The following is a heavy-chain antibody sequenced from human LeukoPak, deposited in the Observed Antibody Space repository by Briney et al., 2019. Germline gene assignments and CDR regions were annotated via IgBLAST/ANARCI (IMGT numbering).Heavy chain of an antibody. J-gene: IGHJ4*02. Sequence: GGSLRLSCAASGFTFSSYGMHWVRQAPGKGLEWVGFIRSDGSNKYYAHSVKGRFAISRYNSKNTLYMQMNSLRAENTPVYYFAKDSGGPYSGREDFDYWGQGTLVTVSS. CDR1: GFTFSSYG. CDR3: AKDSGGPYSGREDFDY. D-gene: IGHD5-24*01. V-gene: IGHV3-30*02. CDR2: IRSDGSNK.